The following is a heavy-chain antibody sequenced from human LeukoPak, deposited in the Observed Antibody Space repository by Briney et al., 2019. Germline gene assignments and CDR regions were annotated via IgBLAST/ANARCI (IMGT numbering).Heavy chain of an antibody. D-gene: IGHD6-25*01. CDR3: TGGTAYSGYGGY. J-gene: IGHJ4*02. V-gene: IGHV3-53*01. CDR1: GFSVRSDY. CDR2: IHTGGNT. Sequence: GGSLRLSCAASGFSVRSDYMNWVRQAPGKGLEWVSVIHTGGNTDYADSVKGRFTVSRDNSQNTIYLHMNSLRAEDTAVYYCTGGTAYSGYGGYWGQGTLVTVSS.